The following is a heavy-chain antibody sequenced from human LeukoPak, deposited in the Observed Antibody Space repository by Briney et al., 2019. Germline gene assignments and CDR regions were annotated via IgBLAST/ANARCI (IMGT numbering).Heavy chain of an antibody. CDR1: GFTFSSYW. CDR3: ARAYNDGSGFYPPYFDY. D-gene: IGHD3-22*01. CDR2: LNSDGSST. J-gene: IGHJ4*02. Sequence: GRSLRLSCAASGFTFSSYWMHWVRHAPGKGLMWVSRLNSDGSSTSYADSVKGRFTISRDNAKNTLYLQMNSLRAEDTAVYYCARAYNDGSGFYPPYFDYWGQGTLVTVSS. V-gene: IGHV3-74*01.